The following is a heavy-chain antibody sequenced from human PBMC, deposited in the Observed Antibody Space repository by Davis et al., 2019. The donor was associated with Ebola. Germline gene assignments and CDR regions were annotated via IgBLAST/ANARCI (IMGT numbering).Heavy chain of an antibody. CDR3: AKATGAYDSGGMDV. CDR2: INPNSGGT. D-gene: IGHD5-12*01. Sequence: AASVKVSCKASGYTFTGYYMHWVRQAPGQGLEWMGWINPNSGGTNYAQKFQGWVTMTRDTSISTAYMELSRLRSDDTAVYYCAKATGAYDSGGMDVWGQGTAVTVSS. V-gene: IGHV1-2*04. J-gene: IGHJ6*02. CDR1: GYTFTGYY.